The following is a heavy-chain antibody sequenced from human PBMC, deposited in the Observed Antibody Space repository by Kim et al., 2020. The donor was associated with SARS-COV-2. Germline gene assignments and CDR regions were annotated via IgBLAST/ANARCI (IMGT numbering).Heavy chain of an antibody. CDR2: ISYTGSA. V-gene: IGHV4-30-4*01. Sequence: SETLSLTCTASGASITNGDYYWSWVRQSPGKGLEWIGYISYTGSAFYNPSLKSRVVISVDPSKNQFSLRLTSVAAADTAVYYCARISAILDWYFDLWGRGTLVTVPS. J-gene: IGHJ2*01. CDR1: GASITNGDYY. CDR3: ARISAILDWYFDL. D-gene: IGHD3-3*01.